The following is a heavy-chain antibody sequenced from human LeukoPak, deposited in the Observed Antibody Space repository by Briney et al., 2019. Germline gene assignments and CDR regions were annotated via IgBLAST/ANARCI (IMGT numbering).Heavy chain of an antibody. V-gene: IGHV3-74*01. CDR1: GFTFSSYW. J-gene: IGHJ6*03. D-gene: IGHD1-26*01. CDR2: TNTDGSST. Sequence: GGSLRLPCAASGFTFSSYWMHWVRQVPGKGLVWVSRTNTDGSSTTYADSVKGRFTISRDNAKNTLDLQMNSLRAEDTAVYYCARDPGRDYMDVWGKGTTVTVSS. CDR3: ARDPGRDYMDV.